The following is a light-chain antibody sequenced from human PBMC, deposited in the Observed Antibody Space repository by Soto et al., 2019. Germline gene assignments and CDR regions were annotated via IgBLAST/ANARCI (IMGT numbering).Light chain of an antibody. Sequence: EIVLTQSPATLSLSPGDRATLSCRSSQSVRSYLDWFQQTPGQAPRLLIYDVSNRATGIPARFSGSGSGTDFTLTISSIEPEDFAVYCCQQPSHMFTFGQGTKLEFK. V-gene: IGKV3-11*01. CDR1: QSVRSY. J-gene: IGKJ2*01. CDR3: QQPSHMFT. CDR2: DVS.